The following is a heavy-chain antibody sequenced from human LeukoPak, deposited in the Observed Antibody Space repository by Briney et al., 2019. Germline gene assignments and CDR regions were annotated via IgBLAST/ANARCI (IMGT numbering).Heavy chain of an antibody. V-gene: IGHV1-8*01. CDR3: ARGWELRVYYYMDV. CDR2: MNPISGNT. J-gene: IGHJ6*03. CDR1: GYTFTSYD. Sequence: ASVKVSCKASGYTFTSYDINWVRQATGQGLEWMGWMNPISGNTGYAQKFQGRVTMTRNTSISTAYMELSSLRSEDTAVYYCARGWELRVYYYMDVWGKGTTVTVSS. D-gene: IGHD1-26*01.